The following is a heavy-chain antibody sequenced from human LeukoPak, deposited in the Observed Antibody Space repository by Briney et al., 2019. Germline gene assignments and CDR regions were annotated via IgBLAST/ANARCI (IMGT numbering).Heavy chain of an antibody. D-gene: IGHD4/OR15-4a*01. CDR3: AMFDGGLLVLD. CDR1: GYTFTSYY. CDR2: INPSGGST. Sequence: ASVKVSCKASGYTFTSYYMHWVRQAPGQGLEWMGIINPSGGSTSYAQKFQGRVTMTRDTSTSTAYMELRSLRSDDTAVYYCAMFDGGLLVLDWGQGTLVTVSS. J-gene: IGHJ4*02. V-gene: IGHV1-46*01.